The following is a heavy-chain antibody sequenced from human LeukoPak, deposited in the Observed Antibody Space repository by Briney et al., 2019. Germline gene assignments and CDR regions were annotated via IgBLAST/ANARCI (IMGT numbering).Heavy chain of an antibody. Sequence: SETPSLTCAVYGGSFSGYYWSWIRQPPGKGLEWIGEINHSGSTNYNPSLKSRVTISVDTSKNQFSLKLSSVTAADTAVYYCAREAFGGDSSGYYYLDYWGQGTLVTVSS. V-gene: IGHV4-34*01. CDR1: GGSFSGYY. D-gene: IGHD3-22*01. CDR2: INHSGST. J-gene: IGHJ4*02. CDR3: AREAFGGDSSGYYYLDY.